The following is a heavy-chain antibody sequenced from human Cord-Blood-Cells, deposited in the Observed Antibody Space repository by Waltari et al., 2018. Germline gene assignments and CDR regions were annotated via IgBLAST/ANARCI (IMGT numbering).Heavy chain of an antibody. Sequence: QLQLQESGPGLVKPSETLSLTCTLSGGPFSSSSYHWGWIRQPPGKALEWIGSIYYSGSTYYNPSLKSRVTISVDTSKNQFSLKLSSMTAADTAVYYCARQGSSSWFWFDPWGQGTLVTVSS. CDR1: GGPFSSSSYH. CDR2: IYYSGST. V-gene: IGHV4-39*01. J-gene: IGHJ5*02. D-gene: IGHD6-13*01. CDR3: ARQGSSSWFWFDP.